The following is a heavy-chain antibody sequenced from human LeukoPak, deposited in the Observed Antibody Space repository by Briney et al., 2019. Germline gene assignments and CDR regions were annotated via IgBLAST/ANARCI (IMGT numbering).Heavy chain of an antibody. D-gene: IGHD6-19*01. J-gene: IGHJ4*02. Sequence: PGGSLRLSCAASGFSFSMYSMAWVRQAPGKGLEWVSDINDRGGYIQDADSVKGRFTISRDNYQNTLFQQMNSLRAEDTAVYYCVRERDRGIDVADDFDYWGQGTLVTVSS. V-gene: IGHV3-23*01. CDR3: VRERDRGIDVADDFDY. CDR1: GFSFSMYS. CDR2: INDRGGYI.